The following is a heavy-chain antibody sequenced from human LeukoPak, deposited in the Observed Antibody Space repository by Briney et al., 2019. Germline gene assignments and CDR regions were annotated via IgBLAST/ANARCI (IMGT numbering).Heavy chain of an antibody. V-gene: IGHV3-48*02. J-gene: IGHJ4*02. Sequence: GGSLRLSCAASGFTFSSYSMNWVRQAPGKGLERVSHITASGTAMFYADSVKGRFTISRDNAKNSLYLQMNSLRDEDTAVYYCASSGSYRFDYWGQGTLVTVSS. D-gene: IGHD1-26*01. CDR1: GFTFSSYS. CDR3: ASSGSYRFDY. CDR2: ITASGTAM.